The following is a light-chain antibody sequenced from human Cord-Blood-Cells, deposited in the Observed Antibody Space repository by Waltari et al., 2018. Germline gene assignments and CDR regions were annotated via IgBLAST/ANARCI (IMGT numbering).Light chain of an antibody. CDR1: PSVLHSSNNKNY. Sequence: IVMHQSPDSLAVSLGERATINCKSSPSVLHSSNNKNYLAWYQQKPGQPPKLLIYWASTRESGVPDRFSCSGSGTDFTLTISSLQAEDVAVYYCQQYYRTPWTFGQGTKVEIK. CDR2: WAS. CDR3: QQYYRTPWT. J-gene: IGKJ1*01. V-gene: IGKV4-1*01.